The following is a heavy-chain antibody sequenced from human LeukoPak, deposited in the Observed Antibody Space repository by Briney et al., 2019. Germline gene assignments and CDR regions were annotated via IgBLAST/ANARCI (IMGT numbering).Heavy chain of an antibody. V-gene: IGHV3-7*01. CDR1: GFTFSDYW. D-gene: IGHD3-22*01. CDR3: ASPLYDSSDPSGEFDY. Sequence: GGSLRLSCAASGFTFSDYWMSWVRQAPGKGLEWVANIRQDGSDKQYVDSIKGRFTISRDNSKNTLYLQMNSLRAEDTAVYYCASPLYDSSDPSGEFDYWGQGTLVTVSS. J-gene: IGHJ4*02. CDR2: IRQDGSDK.